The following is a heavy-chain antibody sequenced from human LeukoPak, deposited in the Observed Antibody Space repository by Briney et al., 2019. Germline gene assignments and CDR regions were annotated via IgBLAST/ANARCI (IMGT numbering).Heavy chain of an antibody. CDR3: ARLEMATTTFDY. D-gene: IGHD5-24*01. CDR1: GGSISSISYY. J-gene: IGHJ4*02. CDR2: IYFSGST. Sequence: SETLSLTCTVSGGSISSISYYWGWIRQPPGKGLEWIGSIYFSGSTYYNPSLKSRVTISVDTSRNQFSLKLSSVTAADTAVYYCARLEMATTTFDYWGQGTLVTVSS. V-gene: IGHV4-39*01.